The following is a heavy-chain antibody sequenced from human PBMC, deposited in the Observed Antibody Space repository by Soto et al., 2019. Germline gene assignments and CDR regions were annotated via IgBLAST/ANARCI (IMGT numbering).Heavy chain of an antibody. CDR1: GVTFSSNY. CDR2: IYSSGST. D-gene: IGHD5-18*01. V-gene: IGHV3-53*01. J-gene: IGHJ4*02. CDR3: ARGYSYTQPVFDY. Sequence: GGSLRLSCAACGVTFSSNYMSWVRQAPGKGLEWVSVIYSSGSTYYADSVKGRFTISRDNFKNTLYLQMNSLRAEDTAVYYCARGYSYTQPVFDYWGLGTLVTVSS.